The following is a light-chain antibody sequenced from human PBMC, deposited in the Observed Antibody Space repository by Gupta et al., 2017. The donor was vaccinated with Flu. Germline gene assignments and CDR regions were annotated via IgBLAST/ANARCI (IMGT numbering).Light chain of an antibody. CDR2: EVS. Sequence: TSSDVGGSKYVSWYQQHPGEAPKVIIYEVSKRPSGVPDRFSGSKSGNTASLTVSGLQAEDEADYYCSSYAGNNTWVFGGGTKVTVL. V-gene: IGLV2-8*01. CDR1: SSDVGGSKY. J-gene: IGLJ3*02. CDR3: SSYAGNNTWV.